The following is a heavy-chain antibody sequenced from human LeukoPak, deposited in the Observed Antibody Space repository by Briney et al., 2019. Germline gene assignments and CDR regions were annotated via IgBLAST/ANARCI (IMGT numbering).Heavy chain of an antibody. CDR2: MNPNSGNT. CDR1: GYTFTSYD. D-gene: IGHD6-13*01. Sequence: ASVKVSCKASGYTFTSYDINWVRQATGQGLEWMGWMNPNSGNTGYAQKFQGRVTMTRNTSISTAYMELSSLRSEDTAVYYCARVIGYSSSFLTPWYYYYYYGMDVWGQGTTVTVSS. J-gene: IGHJ6*02. CDR3: ARVIGYSSSFLTPWYYYYYYGMDV. V-gene: IGHV1-8*01.